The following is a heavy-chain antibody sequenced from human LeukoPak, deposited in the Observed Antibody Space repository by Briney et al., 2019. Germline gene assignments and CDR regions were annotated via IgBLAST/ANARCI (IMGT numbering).Heavy chain of an antibody. CDR2: IIPILGIA. Sequence: ASVKVSCKASGGTFSSYAISWVRQAPGQGLEWMGRIIPILGIANYAQKFQGRVTITADKSTSTAYMELSSLRSEDTAVYYCARAGITGTKRAAFGIWGQGTMVTVSS. J-gene: IGHJ3*02. CDR3: ARAGITGTKRAAFGI. D-gene: IGHD1-20*01. V-gene: IGHV1-69*04. CDR1: GGTFSSYA.